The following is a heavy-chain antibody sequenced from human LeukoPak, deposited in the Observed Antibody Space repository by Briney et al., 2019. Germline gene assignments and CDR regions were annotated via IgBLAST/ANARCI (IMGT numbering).Heavy chain of an antibody. J-gene: IGHJ3*02. CDR2: IYHSGST. Sequence: SQTLSLTCAVSGGSISSGGYSWSWIRQPPGKGLEWIGYIYHSGSTYYNPSLKSRVTISVDRSKNQFSLKLSSVTAADTAVYYCARGGLHDYGDYLDAFDIWGQGTMVTASS. D-gene: IGHD4-17*01. V-gene: IGHV4-30-2*01. CDR1: GGSISSGGYS. CDR3: ARGGLHDYGDYLDAFDI.